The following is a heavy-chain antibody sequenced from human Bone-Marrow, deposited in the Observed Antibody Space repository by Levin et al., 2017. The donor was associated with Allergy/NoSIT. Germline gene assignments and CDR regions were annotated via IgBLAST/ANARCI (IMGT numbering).Heavy chain of an antibody. D-gene: IGHD3-10*01. CDR1: GASISSDNW. V-gene: IGHV4-4*02. J-gene: IGHJ4*02. Sequence: PSETLSLTCTVSGASISSDNWWSWVRQPPGRGLEWIGEIYHSGSTTYSPSLKSRVAMLVDKSNNQFSLNLRSVTAADTAVYYCARAHWGGSPGDSWGQGTLVTVSS. CDR3: ARAHWGGSPGDS. CDR2: IYHSGST.